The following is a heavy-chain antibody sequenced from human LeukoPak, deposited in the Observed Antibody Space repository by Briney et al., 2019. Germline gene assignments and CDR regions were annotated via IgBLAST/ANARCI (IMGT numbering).Heavy chain of an antibody. D-gene: IGHD1-7*01. CDR1: GYTFTSYD. J-gene: IGHJ6*03. Sequence: ASVKVSCKASGYTFTSYDINWVRQATGQGLEWMGWMNPNSGNTGYAQKFQGRVTMTRNTSTSTAYMELSSLRSEDTAVYYCARGSVELQSYYYYMDVWGKGTTVTVSS. V-gene: IGHV1-8*01. CDR2: MNPNSGNT. CDR3: ARGSVELQSYYYYMDV.